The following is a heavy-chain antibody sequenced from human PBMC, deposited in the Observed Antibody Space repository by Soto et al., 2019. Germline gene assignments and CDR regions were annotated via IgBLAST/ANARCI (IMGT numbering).Heavy chain of an antibody. CDR3: AKVTYGDYVSYYGMDV. CDR1: GFSFSTYA. Sequence: GGSLRLSCAASGFSFSTYAMHWVRQAPGKGLEWVAVISYDGDHKYYADSVKGRFTIPRDNSKNTLYLQINSLRAEHTAVYYSAKVTYGDYVSYYGMDVWGQGTTDTVSS. D-gene: IGHD4-17*01. CDR2: ISYDGDHK. J-gene: IGHJ6*01. V-gene: IGHV3-30-3*01.